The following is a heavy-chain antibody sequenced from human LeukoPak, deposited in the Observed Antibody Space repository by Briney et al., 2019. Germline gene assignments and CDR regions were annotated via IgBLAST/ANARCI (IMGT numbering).Heavy chain of an antibody. CDR1: GFTFTNYW. V-gene: IGHV3-7*01. CDR2: INQDGSVK. D-gene: IGHD3-10*01. J-gene: IGHJ4*02. Sequence: GGSLRLSCAASGFTFTNYWVGWVRQAPGRGLEGVANINQDGSVKYYVDSVKGRFTISRDNAENSLYLQMNSLRVEDTAVYYCTSYGSGSSSHDYWGQGTLVTVSS. CDR3: TSYGSGSSSHDY.